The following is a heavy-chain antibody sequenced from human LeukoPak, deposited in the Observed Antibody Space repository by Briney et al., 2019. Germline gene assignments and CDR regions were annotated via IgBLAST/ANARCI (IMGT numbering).Heavy chain of an antibody. CDR3: ARGPEDIQIDY. CDR1: GGSISSGGYY. CDR2: IYYSGST. Sequence: SETLSLTCTVSGGSISSGGYYWSWIRQHPGKGLEWIGYIYYSGSTYYNPSLKSRVTISVDTPKNQFSLKLSSVTAADTAVYYCARGPEDIQIDYWGQGTLVTVSS. V-gene: IGHV4-31*03. J-gene: IGHJ4*02. D-gene: IGHD2-15*01.